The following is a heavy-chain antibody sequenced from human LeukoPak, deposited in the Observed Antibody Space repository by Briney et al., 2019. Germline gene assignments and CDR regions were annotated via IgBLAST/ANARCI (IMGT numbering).Heavy chain of an antibody. J-gene: IGHJ4*02. D-gene: IGHD6-19*01. Sequence: GGSLRLSCAASGFTFSSYAMTWVRQAPGKGLEWVSAISGSGGITNYADFVKGRFTISRDNSKNTLYLQMNSLRAGDTAVYYCAKDSSGWYSYLDYWAQGTLVTASS. V-gene: IGHV3-23*01. CDR3: AKDSSGWYSYLDY. CDR2: ISGSGGIT. CDR1: GFTFSSYA.